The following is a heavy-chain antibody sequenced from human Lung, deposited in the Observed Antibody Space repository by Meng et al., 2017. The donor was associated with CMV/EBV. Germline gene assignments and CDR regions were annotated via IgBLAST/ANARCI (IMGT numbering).Heavy chain of an antibody. CDR3: ASGWGGDYYDN. Sequence: ASXXVSCKASGYTFTSYYMHWVRQAPGQGLEWMGIINPSGGSTSYAQKFQGRVTMTRDTSTSTVYMELSSLRSEDTAVYYCASGWGGDYYDNWGQGTLVTVSS. CDR1: GYTFTSYY. CDR2: INPSGGST. D-gene: IGHD3-10*01. J-gene: IGHJ4*02. V-gene: IGHV1-46*01.